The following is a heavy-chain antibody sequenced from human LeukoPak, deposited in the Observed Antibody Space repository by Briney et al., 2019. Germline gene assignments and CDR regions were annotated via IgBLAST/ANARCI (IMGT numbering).Heavy chain of an antibody. V-gene: IGHV3-23*01. J-gene: IGHJ4*02. D-gene: IGHD2-8*01. CDR3: AKDFCTNGVCYINN. CDR2: ISGSGGST. Sequence: PGGSLRLSCAASGFPFSSYAMNWVRQAPGKGLEWVSGISGSGGSTYYADSVKGRFTISRDNSKNTLYLQMNSLRAEDTAVYYCAKDFCTNGVCYINNWGQGTLVTVSS. CDR1: GFPFSSYA.